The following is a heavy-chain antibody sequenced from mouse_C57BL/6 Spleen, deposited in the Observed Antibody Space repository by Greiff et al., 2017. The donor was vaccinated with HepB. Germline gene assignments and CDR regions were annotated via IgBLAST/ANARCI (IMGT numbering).Heavy chain of an antibody. J-gene: IGHJ4*01. CDR2: IDPEDGDT. D-gene: IGHD2-3*01. CDR1: GFNIKDYY. V-gene: IGHV14-2*01. CDR3: ARCRLLRPYAMDY. Sequence: VQLQQSGAELVKPGASVKLSCTASGFNIKDYYMHWVKQRTEQGLEWIGRIDPEDGDTKYAPKFQGKATITADTSSNTAYLQLSSLTSEDTAVYYCARCRLLRPYAMDYWGQGTSVTVSS.